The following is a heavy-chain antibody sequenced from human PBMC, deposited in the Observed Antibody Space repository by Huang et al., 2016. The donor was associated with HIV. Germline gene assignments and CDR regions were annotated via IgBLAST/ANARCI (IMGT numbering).Heavy chain of an antibody. CDR3: ARDPKYHRIGYYRQRRGIDI. V-gene: IGHV1-18*01. J-gene: IGHJ3*02. Sequence: QIQLMQSGPELKQPGASVKVSCKASGYTFTSYGITWVCQAPGQGPEWMGWISASSGATEYAQKFQGRVTLTTDTSTNRAYMELRSLRSDDTAKYYCARDPKYHRIGYYRQRRGIDIWGQGTMVIVSS. D-gene: IGHD3-22*01. CDR2: ISASSGAT. CDR1: GYTFTSYG.